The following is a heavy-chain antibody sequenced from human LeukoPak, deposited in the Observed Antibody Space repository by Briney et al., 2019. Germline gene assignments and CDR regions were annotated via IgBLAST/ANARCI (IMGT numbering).Heavy chain of an antibody. CDR1: GFTFSNAW. CDR2: IKSKTDGGAT. V-gene: IGHV3-15*01. Sequence: KSGGSLRLSCAASGFTFSNAWLTWVRQAPGEGVEWVGRIKSKTDGGATDYSTPAKGRFTISRDDSKNNLYLQMNNLKTEDTAIYYCTRDWFDSWGQGTLVTVSS. CDR3: TRDWFDS. J-gene: IGHJ5*01.